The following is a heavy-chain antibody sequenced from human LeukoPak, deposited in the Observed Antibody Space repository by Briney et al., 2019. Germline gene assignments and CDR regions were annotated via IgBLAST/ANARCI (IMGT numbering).Heavy chain of an antibody. Sequence: SETLSLTCTVSGGSISSYYWSWIRQPPGKGLEWIGYIYYSGSTNYNPSLKSRVTISIETSENQFSLKLSSVTAADTAVYYCAKAESPTATRGNWFDPWGQGTLVTVSS. CDR2: IYYSGST. CDR1: GGSISSYY. V-gene: IGHV4-59*08. J-gene: IGHJ5*02. CDR3: AKAESPTATRGNWFDP. D-gene: IGHD2-2*01.